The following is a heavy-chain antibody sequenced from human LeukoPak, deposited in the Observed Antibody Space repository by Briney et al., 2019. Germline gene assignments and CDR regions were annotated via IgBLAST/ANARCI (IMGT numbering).Heavy chain of an antibody. V-gene: IGHV3-30-3*01. CDR1: GFSLRGYA. D-gene: IGHD3-10*01. J-gene: IGHJ4*02. CDR2: ISYDGRDQ. CDR3: ARIGLGVSFGSGFDY. Sequence: GVSLRLSCVASGFSLRGYAMHWVRQAPGKGGLEWVTMISYDGRDQYYADSVKGRFTISRDDSKNTLFLQMNSLRVEDTAMYHCARIGLGVSFGSGFDYWGQGTLVTVTS.